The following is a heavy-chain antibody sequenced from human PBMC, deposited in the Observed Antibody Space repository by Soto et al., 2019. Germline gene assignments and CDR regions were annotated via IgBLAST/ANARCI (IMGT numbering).Heavy chain of an antibody. Sequence: HSETLSLTCTVSGGSISSYYWTWIRQPAGKGLEWIGRIHTSGSANYSPSLKSRVTMSVDTSKNQFSLKLYSVTAADTAVYYCARFTMTGRVFDYWGQGTLVTVSS. V-gene: IGHV4-4*07. CDR1: GGSISSYY. CDR3: ARFTMTGRVFDY. CDR2: IHTSGSA. J-gene: IGHJ4*02. D-gene: IGHD3-10*01.